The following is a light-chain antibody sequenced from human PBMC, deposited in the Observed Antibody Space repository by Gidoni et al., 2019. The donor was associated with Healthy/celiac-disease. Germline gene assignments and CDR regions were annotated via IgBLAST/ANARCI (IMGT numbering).Light chain of an antibody. Sequence: EIVLTQSPGTLSLSPGERATLSCRASQSVSSSYLAWYQQKPGQASRLLIYGASSRATGIPDRFSGSGSGTDFTLTISRLEPEDFAVYYCQQYGSSPLTFXGXTKVEIK. J-gene: IGKJ4*01. CDR3: QQYGSSPLT. V-gene: IGKV3-20*01. CDR2: GAS. CDR1: QSVSSSY.